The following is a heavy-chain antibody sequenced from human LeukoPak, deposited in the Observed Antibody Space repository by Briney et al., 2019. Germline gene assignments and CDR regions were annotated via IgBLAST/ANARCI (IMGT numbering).Heavy chain of an antibody. D-gene: IGHD5-12*01. CDR2: ISWNSGSI. CDR1: GFTFDDYA. Sequence: PGGSLRLSCAASGFTFDDYAMHWVRQAPGKGLEWVSGISWNSGSIGYADSVKGRFTISRDNAKNSLYLQMNSLRAEDTALYYCAKVSYSGYDFEGPFDPWGQGTLVTVSS. CDR3: AKVSYSGYDFEGPFDP. V-gene: IGHV3-9*01. J-gene: IGHJ5*02.